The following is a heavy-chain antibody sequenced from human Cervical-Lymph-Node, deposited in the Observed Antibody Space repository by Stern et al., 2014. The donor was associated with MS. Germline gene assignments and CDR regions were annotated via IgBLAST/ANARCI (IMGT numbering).Heavy chain of an antibody. V-gene: IGHV7-4-1*02. CDR3: ARFVDNTMGRVFDY. CDR1: GYTFTGYS. J-gene: IGHJ4*02. CDR2: INPNTGNP. Sequence: QFQLVQSGSELKKPGASVKVSCKASGYTFTGYSMNWVRQAPGQGLEWMGWINPNTGNPTYAQGFTGRFVFSLDTSVSTTYLQISSLKAEDTGVYFCARFVDNTMGRVFDYWGQGTQVTVSS. D-gene: IGHD3-10*01.